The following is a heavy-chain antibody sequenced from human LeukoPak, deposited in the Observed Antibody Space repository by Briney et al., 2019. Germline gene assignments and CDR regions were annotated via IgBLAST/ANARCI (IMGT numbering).Heavy chain of an antibody. CDR3: AREPIGLYYFDY. D-gene: IGHD2-15*01. CDR1: GGSISSGGYY. Sequence: PSETLSLTCTVSGGSISSGGYYWSWIRQHPGKGLEWIGYIYYSGSTYYNPSLKSRVTISVDTSKNQFSLKLSSVTAADTAVYHCAREPIGLYYFDYWGQGTLVTVSS. V-gene: IGHV4-31*03. J-gene: IGHJ4*02. CDR2: IYYSGST.